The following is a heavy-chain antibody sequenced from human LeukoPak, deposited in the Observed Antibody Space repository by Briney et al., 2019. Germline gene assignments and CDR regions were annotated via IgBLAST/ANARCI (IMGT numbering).Heavy chain of an antibody. CDR3: ARSQMVRGVTPFYYFDF. CDR1: GFTFRGYA. D-gene: IGHD3-10*01. CDR2: VSYDGSDK. V-gene: IGHV3-30*04. Sequence: PGRSLRLSCTASGFTFRGYAMYWVRQAPGNGLEWVAVVSYDGSDKNYADSVKGRFTISRDNCQNTLYLQMNSLRVEDTSVYYCARSQMVRGVTPFYYFDFWGQGTLVTVSS. J-gene: IGHJ4*02.